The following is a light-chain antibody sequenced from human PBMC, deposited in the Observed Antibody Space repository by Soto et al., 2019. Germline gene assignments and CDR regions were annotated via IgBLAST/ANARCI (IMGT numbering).Light chain of an antibody. CDR2: DVS. CDR3: SSYSSSTSPYV. CDR1: SSDVGGYNY. J-gene: IGLJ1*01. V-gene: IGLV2-14*01. Sequence: QLVLTQPASVSGSPGQSVTVSCTGTSSDVGGYNYVSWYQQHPGKAPKLMIYDVSDRPSGVSNRFSGSKSGSTASLTISGLQAEDEADYYCSSYSSSTSPYVFGTGTKLTVL.